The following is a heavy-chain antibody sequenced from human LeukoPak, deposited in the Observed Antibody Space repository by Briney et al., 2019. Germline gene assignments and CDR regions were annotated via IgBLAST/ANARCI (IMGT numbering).Heavy chain of an antibody. CDR1: GFDFSSNW. Sequence: GGSVRLSCAASGFDFSSNWMHWVRHAPGQGLVWVSRIKGDGISTNYADSVKGRFTISRDIARNTLYLQMNSLRAEDTGVYYCAKDHYWSIDYWGRGTLVTVSS. J-gene: IGHJ4*02. CDR3: AKDHYWSIDY. D-gene: IGHD3-3*01. V-gene: IGHV3-74*01. CDR2: IKGDGIST.